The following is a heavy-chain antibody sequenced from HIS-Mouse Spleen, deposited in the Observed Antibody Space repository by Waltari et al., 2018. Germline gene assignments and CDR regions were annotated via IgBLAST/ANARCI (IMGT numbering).Heavy chain of an antibody. Sequence: QVQLVESGGVVVQAGRSLRLRRAASGFTFSRYGMHWVRQATGKGLEWVAVISYDGSNKYYADSVKGRFTISRDNSKNTLYLQMNSLRAEDTAVYYCAKDKHHAFDYWGQGTLVTVSS. CDR2: ISYDGSNK. CDR3: AKDKHHAFDY. CDR1: GFTFSRYG. V-gene: IGHV3-30*18. J-gene: IGHJ4*02.